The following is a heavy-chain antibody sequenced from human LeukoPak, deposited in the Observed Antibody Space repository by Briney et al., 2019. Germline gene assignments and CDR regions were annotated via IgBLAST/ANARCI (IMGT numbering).Heavy chain of an antibody. CDR2: ISYDGSDK. D-gene: IGHD6-13*01. CDR1: GFTFSSYV. V-gene: IGHV3-30*18. Sequence: PGGSLRLSCEASGFTFSSYVMHWVRQAPGKGLEWVAVISYDGSDKYYADSVKGRFTISRDNSKNTLYLQMNSLRAEDTAVYYCAKDPRRYSRTGGYFDYWGQGTLVTVSS. CDR3: AKDPRRYSRTGGYFDY. J-gene: IGHJ4*02.